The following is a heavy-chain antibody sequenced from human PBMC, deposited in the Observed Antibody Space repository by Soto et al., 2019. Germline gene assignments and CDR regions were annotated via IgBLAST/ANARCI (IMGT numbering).Heavy chain of an antibody. V-gene: IGHV4-39*01. CDR1: GGSISSSSYY. J-gene: IGHJ4*02. CDR2: IYYSGST. D-gene: IGHD6-13*01. CDR3: ARAHLTRIAAAVRRTRLGYYFDY. Sequence: SETLSLTCTVSGGSISSSSYYWGWIRQPPGKGLEWIGSIYYSGSTYYNPSLKSRVTISVDTSKNQFSLKLSSVTAADTAVYYCARAHLTRIAAAVRRTRLGYYFDYWGQGTLVTVSS.